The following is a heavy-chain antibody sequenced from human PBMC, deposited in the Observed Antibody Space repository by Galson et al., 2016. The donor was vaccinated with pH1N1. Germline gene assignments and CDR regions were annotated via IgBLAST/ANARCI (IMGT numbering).Heavy chain of an antibody. CDR2: IIPIFGTA. CDR1: GDTFSSYA. Sequence: SVKVSCKASGDTFSSYAISWVRQAPGQGLEWMGGIIPIFGTASYAQKFQGRVTITADRSTSTAYMELSSLRSEDTAVYYCARDSGGFGELLLDYYYYYMDVWGKGTTVTVSS. D-gene: IGHD3-10*01. J-gene: IGHJ6*03. CDR3: ARDSGGFGELLLDYYYYYMDV. V-gene: IGHV1-69*06.